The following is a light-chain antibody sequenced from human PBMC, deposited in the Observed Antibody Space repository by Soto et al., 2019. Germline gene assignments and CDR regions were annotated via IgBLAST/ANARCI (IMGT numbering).Light chain of an antibody. J-gene: IGLJ1*01. V-gene: IGLV1-40*01. CDR2: GNS. CDR1: SSNIRAGYD. Sequence: HSLLTQPPSASGPPGQGATISCTRSSSNIRAGYDVHWYQQLPGTAPKLLIHGNSNRPSGVPDRFSGSKSGTSASLAITGLQAEDEADYYCQSYDSSLSGSRVSGTGTKVTVL. CDR3: QSYDSSLSGSRV.